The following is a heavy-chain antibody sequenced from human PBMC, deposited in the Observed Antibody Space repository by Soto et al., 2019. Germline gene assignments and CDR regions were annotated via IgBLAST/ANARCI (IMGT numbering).Heavy chain of an antibody. CDR2: ISYDGSNK. Sequence: QVQLVEPGGGVVQPGRSLRLSCAASGFTFSSYAMHWVPQAPGKGLEWVAVISYDGSNKYYADSVKGRFTISRDNAKNTLYLQMNSLRAEDTAVYYCARVYTDEWYFDLWGRGTLVTVSS. D-gene: IGHD1-1*01. CDR1: GFTFSSYA. CDR3: ARVYTDEWYFDL. J-gene: IGHJ2*01. V-gene: IGHV3-30-3*01.